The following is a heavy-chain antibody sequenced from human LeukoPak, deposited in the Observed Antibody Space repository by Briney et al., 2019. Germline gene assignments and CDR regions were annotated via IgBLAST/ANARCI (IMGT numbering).Heavy chain of an antibody. D-gene: IGHD2-15*01. CDR1: GLTFSSYW. CDR2: IKQDGSEK. CDR3: GGQRYHCSGGSCYEDY. Sequence: GGSLRLSCAASGLTFSSYWMSWVRQAPGKGLEWVANIKQDGSEKYYVDSVKGRFTISRDNAKNSLYLQMNSLRAEDTAVYYCGGQRYHCSGGSCYEDYWGQGTLVTVSS. J-gene: IGHJ4*02. V-gene: IGHV3-7*01.